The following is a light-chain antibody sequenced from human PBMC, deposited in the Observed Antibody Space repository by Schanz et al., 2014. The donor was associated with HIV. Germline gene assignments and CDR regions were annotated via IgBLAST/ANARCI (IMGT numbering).Light chain of an antibody. CDR1: SSNIGAGYN. Sequence: QSVLTQPPSVSGAPGQRVTISCTGSSSNIGAGYNVHWSQPLPGTAPKLLIYGNSNRPSGVPDRFSGSKSGTSASLAITGLQSEDDADYYCAAWDDSLNGVIFGGGTKLTVL. J-gene: IGLJ2*01. V-gene: IGLV1-40*01. CDR3: AAWDDSLNGVI. CDR2: GNS.